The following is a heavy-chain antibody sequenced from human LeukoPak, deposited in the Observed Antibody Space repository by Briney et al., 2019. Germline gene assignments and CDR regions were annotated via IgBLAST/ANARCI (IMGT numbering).Heavy chain of an antibody. D-gene: IGHD2-15*01. J-gene: IGHJ3*02. CDR2: IKQDGSET. CDR3: AREYCSGGGCYSGAFDI. V-gene: IGHV3-7*05. CDR1: GFTFSRYW. Sequence: GGSLILSCAASGFTFSRYWMTWVRQAPGKGLEWVANIKQDGSETYYVDSVRGRITISRDNARNSLYLQMNSLRADDTAMYYCAREYCSGGGCYSGAFDIWGQGTMVTVSS.